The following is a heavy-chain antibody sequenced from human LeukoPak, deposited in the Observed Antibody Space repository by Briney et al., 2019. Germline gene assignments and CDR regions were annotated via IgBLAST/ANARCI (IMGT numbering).Heavy chain of an antibody. V-gene: IGHV3-23*01. CDR2: ISGSGGYT. Sequence: GGSLRLSCAASGFTFSSYAMSWVRQAPGKGLEWVSAISGSGGYTYYADSVKGRFTISRDNSKNTLYLQMNSLRAEDTAVYYCAKPSYDSSGYCFDYWGQGALVTVSS. J-gene: IGHJ4*02. D-gene: IGHD3-22*01. CDR1: GFTFSSYA. CDR3: AKPSYDSSGYCFDY.